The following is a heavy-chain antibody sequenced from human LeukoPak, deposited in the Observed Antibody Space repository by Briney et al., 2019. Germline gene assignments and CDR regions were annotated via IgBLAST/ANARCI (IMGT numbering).Heavy chain of an antibody. D-gene: IGHD1-26*01. CDR1: GFTFDDYG. J-gene: IGHJ4*02. Sequence: GGSLRLSCAASGFTFDDYGMSWVRQAPGKGLEWGSGINWNGGSTGYADSVKGRFTISRDNAKNTLFLQINSLRAEDTAVYYCARDRSYSGDYWGRGTLVSVFS. CDR2: INWNGGST. CDR3: ARDRSYSGDY. V-gene: IGHV3-20*04.